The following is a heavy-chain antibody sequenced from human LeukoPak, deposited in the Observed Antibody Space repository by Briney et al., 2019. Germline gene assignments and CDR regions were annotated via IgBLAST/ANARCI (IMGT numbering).Heavy chain of an antibody. Sequence: GGSLRLSCAASGFTFSDYYMTWIRQAPGKGLEWVSYISGSGSSIHYADSLRGRFTMSRDNAKNSLFLQMNSLRVDDTAVYHCARVRLGRGGELHFYFDSWGQGTLVTVSS. CDR1: GFTFSDYY. CDR3: ARVRLGRGGELHFYFDS. CDR2: ISGSGSSI. V-gene: IGHV3-11*04. D-gene: IGHD2-21*01. J-gene: IGHJ4*02.